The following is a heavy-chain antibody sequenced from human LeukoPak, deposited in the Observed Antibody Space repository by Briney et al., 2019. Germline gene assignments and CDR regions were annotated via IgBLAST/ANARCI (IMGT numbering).Heavy chain of an antibody. V-gene: IGHV3-33*01. J-gene: IGHJ6*02. CDR3: AREKYEGSGSHYFALDV. CDR1: GRTIGLYG. D-gene: IGHD3-10*01. CDR2: IWFDGSNK. Sequence: GGSLRLSCEASGRTIGLYGMVWARQAPGKGLEWVAAIWFDGSNKYYADSVKGRFTISRDNSSNTVLLQMDSLSAEDTAVYYCAREKYEGSGSHYFALDVWGQGTMVIVSS.